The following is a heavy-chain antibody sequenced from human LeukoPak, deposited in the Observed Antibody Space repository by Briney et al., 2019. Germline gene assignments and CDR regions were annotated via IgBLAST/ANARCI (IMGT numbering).Heavy chain of an antibody. D-gene: IGHD4/OR15-4a*01. CDR1: GGTFSSYA. V-gene: IGHV1-18*01. Sequence: ASVKVSCKASGGTFSSYAISWVRQAPGQGLEWMGWISTNNGDTKYGKKFQGRVIMTTDTSTSTTYMEVRSLRSDDTAVYYCARDDDYNPLVHWGQGTLVTVSS. CDR3: ARDDDYNPLVH. J-gene: IGHJ4*02. CDR2: ISTNNGDT.